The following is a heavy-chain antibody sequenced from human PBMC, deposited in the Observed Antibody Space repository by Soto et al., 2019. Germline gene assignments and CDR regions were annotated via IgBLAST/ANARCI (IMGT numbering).Heavy chain of an antibody. V-gene: IGHV1-69*12. CDR2: IIPIFGTA. CDR1: GGTFSSYA. CDR3: ARAGYGDYDPASYFDY. J-gene: IGHJ4*02. Sequence: QVQLVQSGAEVKKPGSSVKVSCKASGGTFSSYAISWVRQAPGQGLEWMGGIIPIFGTANYAQKFQGRVTITADESTSTAYMEVSSLRSEDTAVYYCARAGYGDYDPASYFDYWGQGTLVTVSS. D-gene: IGHD4-17*01.